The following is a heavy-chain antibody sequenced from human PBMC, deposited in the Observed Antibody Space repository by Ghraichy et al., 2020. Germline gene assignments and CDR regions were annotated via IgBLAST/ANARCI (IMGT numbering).Heavy chain of an antibody. Sequence: ASVKVSCKASGYTFTGYYMHWVRQAPGQGLEWMGWINPNSGGTNYAQKFQGRVTMTRDTSISTAYMELSRLRSDDTAVYYCARTEDTAMVTFDYWGQGTLVTVSS. V-gene: IGHV1-2*02. CDR1: GYTFTGYY. CDR2: INPNSGGT. CDR3: ARTEDTAMVTFDY. J-gene: IGHJ4*02. D-gene: IGHD5-18*01.